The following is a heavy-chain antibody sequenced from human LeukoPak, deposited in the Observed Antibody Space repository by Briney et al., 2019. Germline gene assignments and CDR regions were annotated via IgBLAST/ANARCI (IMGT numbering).Heavy chain of an antibody. CDR2: IYYSGST. CDR1: GGSISSYY. Sequence: SETLSLTCTVSGGSISSYYWSWIRQPPGKGLEWIGYIYYSGSTNYNPSLKSRVTISVDTSKNQFSLKLSSVTAADTAVYYCARAVITSHRYYGMDVWGQGTTVTVSS. CDR3: ARAVITSHRYYGMDV. D-gene: IGHD3-22*01. J-gene: IGHJ6*02. V-gene: IGHV4-59*08.